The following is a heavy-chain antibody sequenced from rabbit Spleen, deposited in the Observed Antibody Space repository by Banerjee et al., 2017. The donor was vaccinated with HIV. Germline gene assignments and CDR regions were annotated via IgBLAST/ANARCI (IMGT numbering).Heavy chain of an antibody. V-gene: IGHV1S45*01. D-gene: IGHD1-1*01. CDR2: INVITGKA. CDR3: ARDTSSSFSSYGMDL. Sequence: QEQLVESGGGLVQPEGSLTLTCTASGFSFSSSYYMCWVRQAPGKGLEWIACINVITGKALYASWAKGRFTFSKTSSTTVTLQVTSLTAADTATYFCARDTSSSFSSYGMDLWGPGTLVTVS. J-gene: IGHJ6*01. CDR1: GFSFSSSYY.